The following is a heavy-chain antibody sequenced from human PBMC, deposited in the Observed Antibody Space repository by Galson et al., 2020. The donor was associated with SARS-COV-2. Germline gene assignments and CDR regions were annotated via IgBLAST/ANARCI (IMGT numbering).Heavy chain of an antibody. J-gene: IGHJ3*02. CDR1: GGSVSSGSYY. Sequence: SETLSLTCPVSGGSVSSGSYYWSWTRQPPGKGLEWIGYIYTSGGTNYNPPLKSRVTISVDTSKNQFSLRLNSVTAADTAVYYCASRDCSSTNCLDAFDIWGQGTMVTVSS. V-gene: IGHV4-61*01. D-gene: IGHD2-2*01. CDR3: ASRDCSSTNCLDAFDI. CDR2: IYTSGGT.